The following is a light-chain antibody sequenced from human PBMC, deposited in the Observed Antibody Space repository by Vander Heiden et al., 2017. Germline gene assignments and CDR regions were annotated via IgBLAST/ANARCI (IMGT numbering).Light chain of an antibody. CDR3: QVWDSSSDHLFV. Sequence: SYVLTQPPSVSVAPGQTARITCGGYNIGTKSVHWYQQKPGQAPVLVVYDDSDRPSGIPERFSGANSGNTAILTISRVEAGDEADYYCQVWDSSSDHLFVFGTGTKVAVL. V-gene: IGLV3-21*02. J-gene: IGLJ1*01. CDR2: DDS. CDR1: NIGTKS.